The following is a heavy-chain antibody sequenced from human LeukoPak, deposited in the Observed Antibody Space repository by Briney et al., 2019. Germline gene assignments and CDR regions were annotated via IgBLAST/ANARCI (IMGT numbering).Heavy chain of an antibody. D-gene: IGHD1-20*01. CDR3: ARTYNWNDFRDNWFDP. CDR2: INYIGIS. V-gene: IGHV4-59*08. CDR1: GGSISGYY. Sequence: PSETLSLTCTVSGGSISGYYWSWIRQPPGKGLEWIGHINYIGISTHNPSLQNRVTISVDTSKNQFSLKLASVTAADTAVYYCARTYNWNDFRDNWFDPWGQGTLVTVSS. J-gene: IGHJ5*02.